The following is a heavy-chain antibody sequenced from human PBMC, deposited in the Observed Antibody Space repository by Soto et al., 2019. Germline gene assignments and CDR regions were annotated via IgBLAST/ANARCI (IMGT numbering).Heavy chain of an antibody. V-gene: IGHV3-66*01. CDR2: IYSGGST. CDR3: AIDWVAARSYMDV. J-gene: IGHJ6*03. CDR1: GFTVSSNY. Sequence: EVQLVESGGGLVQPGGSLRLSCAASGFTVSSNYMSWVRQAPGKGLEWVSVIYSGGSTYYADSVKGRFTISRDNSKNTQYLKMNSLRAEVTAVYYCAIDWVAARSYMDVRGKGTTLTASS. D-gene: IGHD6-6*01.